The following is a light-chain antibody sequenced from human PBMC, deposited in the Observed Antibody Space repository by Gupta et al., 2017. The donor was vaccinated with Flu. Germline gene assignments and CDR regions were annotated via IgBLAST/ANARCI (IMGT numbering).Light chain of an antibody. CDR1: HAISSY. J-gene: IGKJ2*01. CDR3: QQYYSYPYT. CDR2: SAS. V-gene: IGKV1-8*01. Sequence: PPSLSASTGDRASSTCWASHAISSYLAWYQQKPGKAPKLLIYSASTLQSGVPSRFSGSGSGTDFTLTISCLQSEDVATYYCQQYYSYPYTFGQGTKLEIK.